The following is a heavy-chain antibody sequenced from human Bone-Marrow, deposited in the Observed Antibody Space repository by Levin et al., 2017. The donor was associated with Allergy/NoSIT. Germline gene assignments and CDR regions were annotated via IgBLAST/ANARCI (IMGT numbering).Heavy chain of an antibody. CDR1: GFTFSDYH. Sequence: PRGVLKISCAASGFTFSDYHMIWVRQAPGKGLEWVSFIATSDTFRQYADSVRGRFTITRDDARKSVFLEMNSLRAEDTAVYYCTTEEPNLRAHDPWGQGTLVTVSS. CDR2: IATSDTFR. CDR3: TTEEPNLRAHDP. V-gene: IGHV3-11*01. J-gene: IGHJ5*02.